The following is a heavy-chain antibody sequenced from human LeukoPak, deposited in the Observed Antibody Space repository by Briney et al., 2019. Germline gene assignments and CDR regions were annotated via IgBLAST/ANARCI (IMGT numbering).Heavy chain of an antibody. Sequence: GGSLRLSCSASGVTFSSYAMHWVRQAPGKGLEYVSAISSNGGSTYYADSVKGRFTISRDNSKNTLYLQMSSLRAEDTAVYYCAGAQGDGPWQYYYGMDVWGKGTTVTVSS. D-gene: IGHD2-8*01. J-gene: IGHJ6*04. CDR3: AGAQGDGPWQYYYGMDV. V-gene: IGHV3-64D*06. CDR2: ISSNGGST. CDR1: GVTFSSYA.